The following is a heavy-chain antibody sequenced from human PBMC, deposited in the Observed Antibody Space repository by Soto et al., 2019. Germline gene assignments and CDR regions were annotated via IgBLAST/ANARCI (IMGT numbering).Heavy chain of an antibody. J-gene: IGHJ5*02. CDR2: ISAYNANT. Sequence: ASVKVSCKASGYTFTSYGINWVRQAPGQGLEWKGRISAYNANTHYAQKLQGKVTMTTDTFTSTAYMELRSLRSDDTAVYYCARGENWFDPWGQGTLVTVSS. CDR3: ARGENWFDP. V-gene: IGHV1-18*01. CDR1: GYTFTSYG.